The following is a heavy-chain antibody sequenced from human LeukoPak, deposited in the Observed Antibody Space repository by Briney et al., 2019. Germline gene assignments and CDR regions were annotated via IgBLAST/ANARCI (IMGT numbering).Heavy chain of an antibody. J-gene: IGHJ4*02. CDR3: ARKYYDFWSLRGYFDY. V-gene: IGHV4-59*08. CDR1: GVSISSYY. Sequence: PSETLSLTRTVSGVSISSYYWSWIRQPPGKGLEWIGYIYYSGSTNYNPSLKRRVTISVNTSKNQFSLKLSSVTAADTAVYYCARKYYDFWSLRGYFDYWGQGTLVTVSS. CDR2: IYYSGST. D-gene: IGHD3-3*01.